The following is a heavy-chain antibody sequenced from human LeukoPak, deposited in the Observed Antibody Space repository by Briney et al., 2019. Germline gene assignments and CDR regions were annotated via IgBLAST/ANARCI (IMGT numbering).Heavy chain of an antibody. V-gene: IGHV3-21*01. CDR1: GFTFSTYS. D-gene: IGHD4/OR15-4a*01. J-gene: IGHJ4*02. CDR2: ISPDSNYK. Sequence: GGSLRLSCAASGFTFSTYSMNWLRLAPGKGLEWVSSISPDSNYKYYVDSVKGRFTISRDNAKSSLYLQMNSLRAEDTAVYYCARPTMRGFDYWGQGTLVTVSS. CDR3: ARPTMRGFDY.